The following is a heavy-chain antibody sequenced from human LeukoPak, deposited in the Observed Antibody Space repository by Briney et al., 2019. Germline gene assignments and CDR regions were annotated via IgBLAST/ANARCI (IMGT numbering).Heavy chain of an antibody. Sequence: SETLSLTCAVSGGSISSSNWWSWVRQPPEKGLEWIGEVYHSGSTNYNPSLKSRVTISVDKSKNQFSLKLSSVTAADTAVYYCARRVGGSYYFDYWGQGTLVTVSS. V-gene: IGHV4-4*02. D-gene: IGHD4-23*01. J-gene: IGHJ4*02. CDR2: VYHSGST. CDR1: GGSISSSNW. CDR3: ARRVGGSYYFDY.